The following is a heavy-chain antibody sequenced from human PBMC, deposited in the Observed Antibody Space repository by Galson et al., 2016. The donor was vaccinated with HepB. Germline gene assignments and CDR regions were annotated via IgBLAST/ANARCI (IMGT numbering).Heavy chain of an antibody. J-gene: IGHJ4*02. CDR2: IFYTGSS. D-gene: IGHD3-3*02. CDR3: ARADMFGCLDY. Sequence: ETLSLTCTVSGGSISSYYWSWIRQSPGKGLEWIGYIFYTGSSNYNPSLKSRVTISVDTSKNQFSLKLTSLTAADTAVYHCARADMFGCLDYWGQGTQVAVSS. CDR1: GGSISSYY. V-gene: IGHV4-59*01.